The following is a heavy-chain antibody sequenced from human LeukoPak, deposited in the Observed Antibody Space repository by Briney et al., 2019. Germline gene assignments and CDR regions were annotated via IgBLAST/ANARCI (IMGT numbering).Heavy chain of an antibody. D-gene: IGHD3-3*01. V-gene: IGHV4-30-4*01. J-gene: IGHJ4*02. CDR2: IYYSGST. Sequence: SQTLSLTCTVSGGSISSGDYYWSWIRQPPGKGLEWIGYIYYSGSTYYNPSLKSRVTISVDTSKNQFSLKLSSVTAADTAVYYCGRDTSGYKGPHFDYWGQGTLVTVSS. CDR1: GGSISSGDYY. CDR3: GRDTSGYKGPHFDY.